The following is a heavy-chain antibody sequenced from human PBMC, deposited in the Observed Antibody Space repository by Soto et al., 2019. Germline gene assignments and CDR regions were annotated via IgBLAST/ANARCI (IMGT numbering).Heavy chain of an antibody. V-gene: IGHV4-59*01. CDR1: GGSISSYY. J-gene: IGHJ6*03. CDR3: ARESYDFWSSNMDV. Sequence: QVQLQESGPGLVKPSETLSLTCTVSGGSISSYYWSWIRQPPGKGLEWIGYIYYSGSTNYNPSLKSRVTISVDTSEKQFALRMSSVTAADTAVYYCARESYDFWSSNMDVWGKGNTVTVSS. CDR2: IYYSGST. D-gene: IGHD3-3*01.